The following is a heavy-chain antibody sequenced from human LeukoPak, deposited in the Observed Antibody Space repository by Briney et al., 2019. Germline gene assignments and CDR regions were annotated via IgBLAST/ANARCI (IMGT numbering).Heavy chain of an antibody. V-gene: IGHV4-39*07. CDR1: GGSISSSSYY. J-gene: IGHJ4*02. Sequence: SETLSLTCTVSGGSISSSSYYWGWIRQPPGKGLEWIGSIYYSGSTNYNPSLKSRVTISVDTSKNQFSLKLSSVTAADTAVYYCARGGYEHDYWGQGTLVTVSS. CDR2: IYYSGST. CDR3: ARGGYEHDY. D-gene: IGHD5-12*01.